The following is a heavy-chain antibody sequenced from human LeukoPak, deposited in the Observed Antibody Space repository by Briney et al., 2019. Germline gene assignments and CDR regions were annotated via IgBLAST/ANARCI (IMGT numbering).Heavy chain of an antibody. CDR1: GFTFSSYA. CDR3: AKETEWELLRWHDY. D-gene: IGHD1-26*01. CDR2: ISGSGGST. V-gene: IGHV3-23*01. J-gene: IGHJ4*02. Sequence: GGSLRLSCAASGFTFSSYAMSWVRQAPGKGLEWVSAISGSGGSTYYADSVKGRFTISRDNSKNTLYLQMNSLRAGDTAVYYCAKETEWELLRWHDYWGQGTLVTVSS.